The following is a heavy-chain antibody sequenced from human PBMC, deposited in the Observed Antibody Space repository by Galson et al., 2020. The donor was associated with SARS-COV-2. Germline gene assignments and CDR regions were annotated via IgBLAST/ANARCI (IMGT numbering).Heavy chain of an antibody. CDR3: AQGGWITMIGGALTYFDY. D-gene: IGHD3-22*01. J-gene: IGHJ4*02. Sequence: SVKVPCKASGGTFSSYAISWVRQAPGQGLEWMGGIIPIFGTANYAQKFQGRVTITADESTSTAYMELSSLGSEDTAVYYCAQGGWITMIGGALTYFDYWGQGTLVTVSS. CDR2: IIPIFGTA. V-gene: IGHV1-69*13. CDR1: GGTFSSYA.